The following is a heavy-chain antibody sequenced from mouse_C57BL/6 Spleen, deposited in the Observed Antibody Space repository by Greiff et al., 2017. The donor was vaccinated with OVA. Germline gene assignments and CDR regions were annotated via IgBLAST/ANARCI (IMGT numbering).Heavy chain of an antibody. J-gene: IGHJ3*01. V-gene: IGHV3-6*01. CDR3: ARDYGSSFAWFAY. D-gene: IGHD1-1*01. CDR2: ISYDGSN. CDR1: GYSITSGYY. Sequence: EVQLQQSGPGLVKPSQSLSLTCSVTGYSITSGYYWNWIRQFPGNKLEWMGFISYDGSNNYNPSLKNRISITRDTSKNQFFLKLNSVTTEDTATYDCARDYGSSFAWFAYWGQGTLVTVSA.